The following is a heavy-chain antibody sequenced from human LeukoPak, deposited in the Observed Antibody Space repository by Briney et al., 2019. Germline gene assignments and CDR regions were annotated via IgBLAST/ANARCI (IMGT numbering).Heavy chain of an antibody. V-gene: IGHV4-59*01. D-gene: IGHD4-17*01. CDR3: ARDGGNGDYLDYFDY. CDR2: IYYSGST. Sequence: SETLSLTCTVPGGSISSYYWSWIRQPPGKGLEWIGYIYYSGSTNYNPSLKSRVTISVDTSKNQFSLKLSSVTAADTAVYYCARDGGNGDYLDYFDYWGQGTLVTVSS. J-gene: IGHJ4*02. CDR1: GGSISSYY.